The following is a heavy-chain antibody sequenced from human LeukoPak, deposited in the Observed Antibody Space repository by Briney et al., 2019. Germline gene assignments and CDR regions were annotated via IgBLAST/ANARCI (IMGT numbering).Heavy chain of an antibody. CDR1: GYTFTTYD. V-gene: IGHV1-18*01. CDR3: ARVGGSHLPADY. Sequence: ASVKVSCKASGYTFTTYDFSWVRQAPGQGLEWMGWISAYSGDTNYAQKLQGRVIITTDTSTSTAYMELRSLRSDDTAVYYCARVGGSHLPADYWGQGTLVTVSS. J-gene: IGHJ4*02. D-gene: IGHD1-26*01. CDR2: ISAYSGDT.